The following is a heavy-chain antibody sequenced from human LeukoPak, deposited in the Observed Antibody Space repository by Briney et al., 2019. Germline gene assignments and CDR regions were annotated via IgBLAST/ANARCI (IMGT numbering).Heavy chain of an antibody. CDR1: GFIFSSYG. J-gene: IGHJ6*02. V-gene: IGHV3-30*03. D-gene: IGHD3-10*01. CDR2: ISYDGSNK. CDR3: ARTTSVRGVYYYYGMDV. Sequence: GRSLRLSCAASGFIFSSYGMHWVRQAPGKGLEWVAVISYDGSNKYYADSVKGRFTISRDNSKNTLYLQMNSLRAEDTAVYYCARTTSVRGVYYYYGMDVWGQGTTVTVSS.